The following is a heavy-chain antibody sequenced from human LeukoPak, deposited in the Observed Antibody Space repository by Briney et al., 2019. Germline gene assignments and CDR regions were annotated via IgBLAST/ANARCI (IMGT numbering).Heavy chain of an antibody. J-gene: IGHJ4*02. Sequence: SETLSLTCAVSGYSISSGYYWGWIRQPPGKGLEWIGSILHSGSTFYNPSLKSRVTISVDTSKNQLSLKLSSVTAADTAVYYCARGFRSRAGYYDSRTYNFDHWGQGTLVTVSS. CDR2: ILHSGST. CDR1: GYSISSGYY. V-gene: IGHV4-38-2*01. D-gene: IGHD3-22*01. CDR3: ARGFRSRAGYYDSRTYNFDH.